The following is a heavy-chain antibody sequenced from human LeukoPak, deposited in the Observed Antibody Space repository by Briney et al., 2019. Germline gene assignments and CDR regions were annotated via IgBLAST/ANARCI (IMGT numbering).Heavy chain of an antibody. D-gene: IGHD5-18*01. Sequence: GASVKVSCQTPGYIFSNYDINWVRQAPGEGLEWMGWVKSTSGSTAIARRFQGRVSMTRDTSTNTAHMELSGLTSEDTAVFYCARGVRGGAGVYSYGFYFDYWGQGTPLIVSS. V-gene: IGHV1-8*01. J-gene: IGHJ4*02. CDR1: GYIFSNYD. CDR2: VKSTSGST. CDR3: ARGVRGGAGVYSYGFYFDY.